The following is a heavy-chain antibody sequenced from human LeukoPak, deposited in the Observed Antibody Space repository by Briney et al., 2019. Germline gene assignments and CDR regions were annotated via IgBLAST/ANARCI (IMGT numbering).Heavy chain of an antibody. Sequence: GGSLRLSCSASGFTFSAYAMYWVRQAPGKGLEYVSGISSNGGSSFYADSVKGRFTISRDNSKNTLYLQMNSLRPEDTAVYYCAREVGLDYWGQGTLVTVSS. CDR2: ISSNGGSS. CDR1: GFTFSAYA. D-gene: IGHD1-26*01. V-gene: IGHV3-64*04. J-gene: IGHJ4*02. CDR3: AREVGLDY.